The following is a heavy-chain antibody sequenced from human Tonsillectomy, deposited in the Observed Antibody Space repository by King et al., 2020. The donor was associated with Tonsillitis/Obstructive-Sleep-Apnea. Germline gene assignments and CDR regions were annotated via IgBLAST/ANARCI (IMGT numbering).Heavy chain of an antibody. D-gene: IGHD2-21*01. CDR1: GFTFSSYG. J-gene: IGHJ6*03. CDR3: ARDAYFSPGYYYYYMDV. Sequence: VQLVESGGGVVQPGSSLRLSCAASGFTFSSYGMHWVRQAPGKVLEWLAVIWYEGSNKLYADAVKGRFTISRYNSKNTLYLQMNSLRAEDTAVYYCARDAYFSPGYYYYYMDVWGKGTTVTVSS. CDR2: IWYEGSNK. V-gene: IGHV3-33*01.